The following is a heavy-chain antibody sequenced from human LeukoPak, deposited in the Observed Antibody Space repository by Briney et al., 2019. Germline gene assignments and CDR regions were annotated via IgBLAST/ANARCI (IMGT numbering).Heavy chain of an antibody. CDR3: ARTGYSSGWYEGDEKYGRWFDP. D-gene: IGHD6-19*01. CDR2: ISSSSSYI. V-gene: IGHV3-21*01. J-gene: IGHJ5*02. Sequence: GGSLRLSCAASGFTFSSYSMNWVRQAPGKGLEWVSSISSSSSYIYYADSVKGRFTISRDNAKNSLYLQMNSLRAEDTAVYYCARTGYSSGWYEGDEKYGRWFDPWGQGTLVNVSS. CDR1: GFTFSSYS.